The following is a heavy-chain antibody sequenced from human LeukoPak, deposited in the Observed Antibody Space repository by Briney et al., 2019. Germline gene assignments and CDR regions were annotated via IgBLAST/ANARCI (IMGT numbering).Heavy chain of an antibody. CDR1: GGSITNYC. V-gene: IGHV4-4*07. Sequence: SETLSLTCNVSGGSITNYCWSWIRQPAGKGLEWIGRIYTSGSTDYNPSLRSRVTMSVDTSKNQFSLKVWSVTAADTAVYYCARESKSSDGSGFYHDSWGQGTLVTVSS. CDR2: IYTSGST. D-gene: IGHD2-15*01. J-gene: IGHJ4*02. CDR3: ARESKSSDGSGFYHDS.